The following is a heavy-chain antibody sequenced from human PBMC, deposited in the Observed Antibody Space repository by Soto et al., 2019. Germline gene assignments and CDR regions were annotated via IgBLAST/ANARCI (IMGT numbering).Heavy chain of an antibody. Sequence: ASVKVSCKASGGTFSSYAISWVRQAPGQGLEWMGGIIPIFGTANYAQKFQGRVTITADESTSTAYMELSSLRSEDTAVYYCAADTIFGVVVGLKYGMDVWGQGTTVTVSS. CDR3: AADTIFGVVVGLKYGMDV. CDR1: GGTFSSYA. CDR2: IIPIFGTA. V-gene: IGHV1-69*13. D-gene: IGHD3-3*01. J-gene: IGHJ6*02.